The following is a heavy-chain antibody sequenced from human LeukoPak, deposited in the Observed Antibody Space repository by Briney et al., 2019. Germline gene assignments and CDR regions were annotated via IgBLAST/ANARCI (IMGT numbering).Heavy chain of an antibody. D-gene: IGHD6-13*01. CDR2: IKQDGSEK. J-gene: IGHJ4*02. V-gene: IGHV3-7*01. CDR1: GFTFSSYW. Sequence: GGSLRLSCAASGFTFSSYWMSWVRQAPGKGLEWVANIKQDGSEKYYVDSVKGRFTISRDNAKNSLYLQTNSLRAEDTAVYYCAREISSSWSDYFDYWGQGTLVTVSS. CDR3: AREISSSWSDYFDY.